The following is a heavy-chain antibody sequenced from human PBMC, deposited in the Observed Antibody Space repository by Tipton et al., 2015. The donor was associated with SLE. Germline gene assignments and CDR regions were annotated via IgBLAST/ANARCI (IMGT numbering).Heavy chain of an antibody. CDR1: GGSISNYY. V-gene: IGHV4-4*07. J-gene: IGHJ4*02. D-gene: IGHD3-3*01. CDR2: IYTRGNT. Sequence: TLSLTCTVSGGSISNYYWSWIRQPAGKGLEWIGRIYTRGNTNFNPSLKSRVTISIDTSKNQFSLKMTSVTAGDTAMFYCASGTLEWSHEPDYWGQGTLVTVSS. CDR3: ASGTLEWSHEPDY.